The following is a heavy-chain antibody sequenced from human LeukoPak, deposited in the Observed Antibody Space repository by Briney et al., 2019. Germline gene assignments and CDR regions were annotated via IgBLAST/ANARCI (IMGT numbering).Heavy chain of an antibody. J-gene: IGHJ6*02. CDR2: IYTGGDT. Sequence: GSLRLSCVASGFTVSHNYMSWVRQAPGKGLQWVSFIYTGGDTYYTDSVKGRFTVSRDDSKNTVYLQMNSLRVEDTAVYYCARDPPITTDYGLDVWGQGTTVTVSS. CDR3: ARDPPITTDYGLDV. V-gene: IGHV3-66*02. CDR1: GFTVSHNY. D-gene: IGHD4-11*01.